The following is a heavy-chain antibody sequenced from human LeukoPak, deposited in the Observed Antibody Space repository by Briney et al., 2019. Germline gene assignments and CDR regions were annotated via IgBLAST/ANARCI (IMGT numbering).Heavy chain of an antibody. CDR2: IYYSGST. CDR1: GGSISSGDYY. D-gene: IGHD1-14*01. CDR3: ARGVEVTGYYFDY. V-gene: IGHV4-30-4*01. Sequence: SQTLSLTCTVSGGSISSGDYYWSWIRQPPGKGLEWIGYIYYSGSTYYNPSLKSRVTISVDTSKNQFSLKLSSVTAADTAVYYCARGVEVTGYYFDYWGQGTLVTVSS. J-gene: IGHJ4*02.